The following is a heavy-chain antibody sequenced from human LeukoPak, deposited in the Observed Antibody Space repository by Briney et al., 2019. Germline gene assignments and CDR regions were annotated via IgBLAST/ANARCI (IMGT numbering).Heavy chain of an antibody. D-gene: IGHD3-10*01. CDR1: GFTFSSYD. CDR3: ARDSYGSGSFDI. V-gene: IGHV3-48*03. J-gene: IGHJ3*02. CDR2: ISSSGSTI. Sequence: GGSLRLSCAASGFTFSSYDMSWVRQAPGKGLEWVSYISSSGSTIYYADSVKGRFTISRDNAKSSLYLHMNSLRAEDTAAYYCARDSYGSGSFDIWGQGTMVTVSS.